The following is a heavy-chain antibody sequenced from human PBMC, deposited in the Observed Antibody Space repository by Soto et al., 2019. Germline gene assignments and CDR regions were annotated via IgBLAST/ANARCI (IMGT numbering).Heavy chain of an antibody. CDR3: TKNSAYALDY. CDR2: LHHGGST. J-gene: IGHJ4*02. D-gene: IGHD5-12*01. Sequence: PSETLSLTCDVSRYSINNNNWWSWVRQPPGGGLEWIGELHHGGSTNYNPSLESRVTFSVDVSKNQFFLKLSYVTAADTAVYYCTKNSAYALDYWGQGTLVTVSS. CDR1: RYSINNNNW. V-gene: IGHV4-4*02.